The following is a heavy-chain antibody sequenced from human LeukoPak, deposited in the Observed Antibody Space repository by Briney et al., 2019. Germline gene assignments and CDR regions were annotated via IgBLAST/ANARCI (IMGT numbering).Heavy chain of an antibody. CDR3: ARAIMTTVPESDWFDP. J-gene: IGHJ5*02. D-gene: IGHD4-17*01. CDR1: GGSISSGDYY. V-gene: IGHV4-30-4*01. CDR2: IYYSGST. Sequence: PSQPLSLTCTVSGGSISSGDYYWSWIRQPPGKGLEWIGYIYYSGSTYYNPSLKSRVTISVDTSKNQFSLKLSSVTAADTAVYYCARAIMTTVPESDWFDPWGQGTLVTVSS.